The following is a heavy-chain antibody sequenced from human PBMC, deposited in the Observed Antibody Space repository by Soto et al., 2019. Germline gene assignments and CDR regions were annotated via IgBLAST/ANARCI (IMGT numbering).Heavy chain of an antibody. V-gene: IGHV3-23*01. J-gene: IGHJ4*02. Sequence: EVQLLESGGGLVQPGGSWSLSLAALGSPFGSYAMGWSRQAPVKGLEWVSAFSGSGDSTYYADSVKGRFTISRDNSKNTLYLQMNSLRAEDTAVYYCARRGSGSYYDYWGQGTLVTVSS. CDR3: ARRGSGSYYDY. CDR2: FSGSGDST. D-gene: IGHD1-26*01. CDR1: GSPFGSYA.